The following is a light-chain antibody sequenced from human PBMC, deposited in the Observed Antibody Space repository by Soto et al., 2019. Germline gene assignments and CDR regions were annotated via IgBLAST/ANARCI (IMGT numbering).Light chain of an antibody. CDR1: QTISSW. Sequence: IQITHSPSTLSVPLGEIVTITFRASQTISSWLAWYQQKPGKAPKLLIYKASTLKGGVPSRFSGSGSGTEFTLTISSLQPDDFATYYCQPYNSYSQTFGQGTKVDIK. CDR2: KAS. V-gene: IGKV1-5*03. CDR3: QPYNSYSQT. J-gene: IGKJ1*01.